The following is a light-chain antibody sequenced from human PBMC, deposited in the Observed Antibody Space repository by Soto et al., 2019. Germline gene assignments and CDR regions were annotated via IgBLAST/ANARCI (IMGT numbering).Light chain of an antibody. V-gene: IGKV1-8*01. CDR1: QDIGTY. CDR3: QQYFKLRT. J-gene: IGKJ1*01. Sequence: AIQMTQSPSSLSASAGDRVTITCRARQDIGTYLVWYQQKPGKAPNLLIYSASTLQSGGPSRFSGSGAGTVFTLTISSLQSEDSATYYCQQYFKLRTFGQGTKVEVK. CDR2: SAS.